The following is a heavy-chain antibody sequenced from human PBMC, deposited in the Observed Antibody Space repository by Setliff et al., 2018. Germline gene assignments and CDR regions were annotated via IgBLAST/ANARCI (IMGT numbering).Heavy chain of an antibody. CDR1: GFTFSTYT. CDR3: ARGIGTLDISRYFDY. J-gene: IGHJ4*02. V-gene: IGHV3-21*01. D-gene: IGHD5-12*01. Sequence: GGSLRLSCAASGFTFSTYTMNWVRQAPGKGLEWVSSIDTSSSYIYYADSVKGRFTISRDNAENSLYLQMNSLRAEDTAVYYCARGIGTLDISRYFDYWGQGTLVTVSS. CDR2: IDTSSSYI.